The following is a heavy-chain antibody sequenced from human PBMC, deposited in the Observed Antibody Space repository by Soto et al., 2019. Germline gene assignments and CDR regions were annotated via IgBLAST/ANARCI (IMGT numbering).Heavy chain of an antibody. CDR3: ARGRYGDY. V-gene: IGHV1-18*01. Sequence: QVHLLQSGAEVKKPGASVKVSCKASGYTFTSYGITWVRQAPGQGLEWMGWISAHTGNTDYAQKLQGRVIVTRDTSTSTASMERRSLRSYVTAVYYCARGRYGDYWGQGALVTVSS. J-gene: IGHJ4*02. CDR1: GYTFTSYG. CDR2: ISAHTGNT. D-gene: IGHD1-1*01.